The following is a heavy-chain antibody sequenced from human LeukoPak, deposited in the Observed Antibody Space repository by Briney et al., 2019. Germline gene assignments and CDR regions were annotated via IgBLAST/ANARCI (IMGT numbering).Heavy chain of an antibody. CDR3: ATDSNYYFDY. D-gene: IGHD6-13*01. Sequence: PGRSLRLSCAASGFTFSSYGMHWVRQAPGKGLEWVAVIWYDGSNKYYADSVKGRFTISRDNSKNTLYLQMNSLRAEDTAVYYCATDSNYYFDYWGQGTLVTVSS. CDR2: IWYDGSNK. J-gene: IGHJ4*02. CDR1: GFTFSSYG. V-gene: IGHV3-33*01.